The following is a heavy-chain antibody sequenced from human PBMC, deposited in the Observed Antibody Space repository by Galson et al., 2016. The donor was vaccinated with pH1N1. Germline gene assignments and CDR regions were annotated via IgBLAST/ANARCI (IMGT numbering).Heavy chain of an antibody. CDR3: VKDRAFYYDSSGYDYAFDI. Sequence: SLRLSCAASGFTFEDIALHWVRQGPGKGLEWVSGISWNRGAIDYAESVKGRFTISRDNAKNSLYLQMDSLRAEDTALYYCVKDRAFYYDSSGYDYAFDIWGQGTMVTVAS. J-gene: IGHJ3*02. CDR1: GFTFEDIA. V-gene: IGHV3-9*01. D-gene: IGHD3-22*01. CDR2: ISWNRGAI.